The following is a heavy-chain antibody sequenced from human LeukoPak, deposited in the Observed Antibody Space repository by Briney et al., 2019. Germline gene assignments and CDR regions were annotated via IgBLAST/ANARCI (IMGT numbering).Heavy chain of an antibody. V-gene: IGHV3-11*01. CDR2: ISRTGDTI. Sequence: GGSLRLSCTASGFTFSDYYMSWIRQAPGKGLESVSYISRTGDTIYYADSVKGRFIISRDTAKNSLYLQMNSLRAEDTAVYYCARGSGYSGYVAYWGQGTLVTVSS. J-gene: IGHJ4*02. D-gene: IGHD5-12*01. CDR3: ARGSGYSGYVAY. CDR1: GFTFSDYY.